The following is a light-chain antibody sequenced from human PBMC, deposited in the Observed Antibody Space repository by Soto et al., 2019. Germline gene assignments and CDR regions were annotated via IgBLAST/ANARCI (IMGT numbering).Light chain of an antibody. Sequence: EIVLTQSPATLSLSPGERAPLSCRASQSVSSYLAWYQQKPGQAPRLLIYDASNRATGIPARFSGSGSGTDFTLTISSLEPEDFAVYYCQQRTFGQGTKV. CDR1: QSVSSY. CDR3: QQRT. CDR2: DAS. J-gene: IGKJ1*01. V-gene: IGKV3-11*01.